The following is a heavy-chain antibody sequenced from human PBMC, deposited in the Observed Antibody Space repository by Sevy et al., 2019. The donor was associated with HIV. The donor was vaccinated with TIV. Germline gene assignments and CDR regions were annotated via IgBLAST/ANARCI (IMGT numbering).Heavy chain of an antibody. CDR1: GFTFSSYS. V-gene: IGHV3-21*01. CDR2: ISSSSSYI. CDR3: ARDAALSNYCDSSGYPNAFDI. J-gene: IGHJ3*02. D-gene: IGHD3-22*01. Sequence: GGSLRLSCAASGFTFSSYSMNWVRQAPGKGLEWVSSISSSSSYIYYEDSVKGRFIMSRDNAKNSLYRQTNCLRAEGTAVYYCARDAALSNYCDSSGYPNAFDIWGQGTMVTVSS.